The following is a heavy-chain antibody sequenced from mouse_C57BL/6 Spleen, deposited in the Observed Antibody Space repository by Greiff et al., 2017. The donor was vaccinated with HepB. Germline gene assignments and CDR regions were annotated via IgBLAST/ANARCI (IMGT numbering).Heavy chain of an antibody. J-gene: IGHJ3*01. CDR2: IDPANGNT. CDR1: GFNIKNTY. D-gene: IGHD1-1*01. Sequence: EVKLVESVAELVRPGASVKLSCTASGFNIKNTYMHWVKQRPEQGLEWIGRIDPANGNTKYAPKFQGKATITADTSSNTAYLQLSSLTSEDTAIYYCVRDYYGSSAWFAYWGQGTLVTVSA. CDR3: VRDYYGSSAWFAY. V-gene: IGHV14-3*01.